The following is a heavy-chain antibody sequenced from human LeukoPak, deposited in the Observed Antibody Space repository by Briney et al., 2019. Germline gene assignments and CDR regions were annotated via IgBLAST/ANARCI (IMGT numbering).Heavy chain of an antibody. CDR1: GFTLSSCG. V-gene: IGHV3-30*18. Sequence: PGTSLRLSCAASGFTLSSCGMHWVRQAPGKGLEWVAVITYDGITTYFDDSVKGRFTISRDTSKSMLYLQMNSLIPYDTAVYYCVKEQSSGNYRTADFWGQGTLVTVSS. CDR2: ITYDGITT. CDR3: VKEQSSGNYRTADF. J-gene: IGHJ4*02. D-gene: IGHD3-10*01.